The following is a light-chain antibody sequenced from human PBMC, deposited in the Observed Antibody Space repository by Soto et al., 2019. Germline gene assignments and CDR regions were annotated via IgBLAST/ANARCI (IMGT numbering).Light chain of an antibody. Sequence: EIVLTQSPGTLSLSPGERATLSCRASQSVSSSFLAWYQQKPGQAPRLLIYGASSRATGIPDRFSGSGSGTDFTLTISRLEPEDFAVYYGQQYGSLPRTFGQGTKLEIK. J-gene: IGKJ2*01. V-gene: IGKV3-20*01. CDR3: QQYGSLPRT. CDR2: GAS. CDR1: QSVSSSF.